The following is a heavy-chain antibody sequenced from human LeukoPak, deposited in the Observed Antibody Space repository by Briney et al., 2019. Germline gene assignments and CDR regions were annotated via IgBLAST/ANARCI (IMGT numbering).Heavy chain of an antibody. V-gene: IGHV4-34*01. D-gene: IGHD3-10*01. CDR1: GGSFSGYY. Sequence: SETLSLTCAVYGGSFSGYYWSWIRQPPGKGLEWIGEINHIGVTNYNPSLKSRVTISIDTSKNQFSLKLSSVAAADTAVYYCARADSMIRGVLDYWGQGTLVTVSS. CDR2: INHIGVT. J-gene: IGHJ4*02. CDR3: ARADSMIRGVLDY.